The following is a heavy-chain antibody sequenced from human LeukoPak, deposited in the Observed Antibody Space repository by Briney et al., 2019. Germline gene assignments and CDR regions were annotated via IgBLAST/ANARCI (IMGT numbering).Heavy chain of an antibody. CDR2: IYYSGST. CDR3: ARAAVTTSPFGFYYYYMDV. V-gene: IGHV4-59*12. J-gene: IGHJ6*03. CDR1: GGSISSYY. D-gene: IGHD2-2*01. Sequence: SETLSLTCTVSGGSISSYYWSWIRQPPGKGLEWIGYIYYSGSTNYNPSLKSRVTISVDTSKNQFSLKLSSVTAADTAVYYCARAAVTTSPFGFYYYYMDVWGKGTTVTISS.